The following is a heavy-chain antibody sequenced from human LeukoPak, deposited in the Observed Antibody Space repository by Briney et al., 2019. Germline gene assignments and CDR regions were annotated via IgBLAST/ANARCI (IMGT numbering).Heavy chain of an antibody. CDR1: GFTFSSYG. CDR2: TWYDGSNK. Sequence: GRSLRLSCAASGFTFSSYGMHWVRQAPGKGLEWVAVTWYDGSNKYYADSVKGRFTISRDNSKNTLYLQMNSLRAEDTAVYYCARGPSDYGDLASLFDYWGQGTLVTVSS. J-gene: IGHJ4*02. CDR3: ARGPSDYGDLASLFDY. V-gene: IGHV3-33*01. D-gene: IGHD4-17*01.